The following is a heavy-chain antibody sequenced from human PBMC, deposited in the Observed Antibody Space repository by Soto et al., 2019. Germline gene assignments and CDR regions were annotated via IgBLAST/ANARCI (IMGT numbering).Heavy chain of an antibody. D-gene: IGHD5-18*01. CDR3: ARRGRGYSYGYGAFDI. CDR1: GYSFTSYW. J-gene: IGHJ3*02. CDR2: IYPGDSDT. Sequence: EVQLVQSGAEVKKPGESLKISCKGSGYSFTSYWIGWVRQMPGKGLEWMGIIYPGDSDTRYSPSFQGQVTISADKSISTAYRQWSSLKASDTAMYYCARRGRGYSYGYGAFDIWGQGTMVTVSS. V-gene: IGHV5-51*01.